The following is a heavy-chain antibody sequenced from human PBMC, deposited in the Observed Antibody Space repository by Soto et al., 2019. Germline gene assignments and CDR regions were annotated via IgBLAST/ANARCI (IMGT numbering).Heavy chain of an antibody. CDR1: GFTFSSYA. V-gene: IGHV3-23*01. D-gene: IGHD3-3*01. CDR2: ISGSGGST. J-gene: IGHJ5*02. Sequence: GGSLRLSCAASGFTFSSYAMSWVRQAPGKGLEWVSAISGSGGSTYYADSVKGRFTISRDNSKNPLYLQMNSLRAEDTAVYYCAKDPLEWLFNWFDPWGQGTLVTVSS. CDR3: AKDPLEWLFNWFDP.